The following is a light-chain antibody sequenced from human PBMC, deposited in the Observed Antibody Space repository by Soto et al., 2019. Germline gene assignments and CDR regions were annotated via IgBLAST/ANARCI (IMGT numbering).Light chain of an antibody. CDR2: DVT. CDR1: SRNIGAYNY. J-gene: IGLJ1*01. Sequence: QSALTQPRSVSGSPGQSVTLSCSGTSRNIGAYNYVSWYQQHPGKAPKLMIHDVTKRPSGVPTRFSGSKSGNTASLTISGLQAEDEADYYCCSYAGTYTYVFGTGTEVTVL. CDR3: CSYAGTYTYV. V-gene: IGLV2-11*01.